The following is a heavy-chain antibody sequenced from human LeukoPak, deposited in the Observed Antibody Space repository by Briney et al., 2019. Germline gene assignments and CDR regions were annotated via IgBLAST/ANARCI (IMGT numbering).Heavy chain of an antibody. J-gene: IGHJ4*02. Sequence: GASVKVSCKASGYTFTSYDINWVRQATAQGLEWMGWMNPNSGNTGYAQKFQGRVTMTRNTSISTAYMELSSLRSEDTAVYYCARDPYYYGSGPIGWGQGTLVTVSS. V-gene: IGHV1-8*01. D-gene: IGHD3-10*01. CDR2: MNPNSGNT. CDR1: GYTFTSYD. CDR3: ARDPYYYGSGPIG.